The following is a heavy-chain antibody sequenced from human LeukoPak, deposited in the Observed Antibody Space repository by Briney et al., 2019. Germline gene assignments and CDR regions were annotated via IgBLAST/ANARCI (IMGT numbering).Heavy chain of an antibody. CDR3: ARDIPPFVYYDFWSGYYSEVTGYYYHMDV. CDR1: GGSISSYY. CDR2: IYTSGST. D-gene: IGHD3-3*01. Sequence: SETLSLTCTVSGGSISSYYWSWIRQPAGKGLEWIGRIYTSGSTNYNPSLKSRVTMSVDTSKNQFSLKLSSVTAADTAVYYCARDIPPFVYYDFWSGYYSEVTGYYYHMDVWGKGTTVTVSS. J-gene: IGHJ6*03. V-gene: IGHV4-4*07.